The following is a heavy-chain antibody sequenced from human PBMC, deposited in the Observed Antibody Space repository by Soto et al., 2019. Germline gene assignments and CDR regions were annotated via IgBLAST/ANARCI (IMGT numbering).Heavy chain of an antibody. CDR3: ARDNHLGYCSGGSCYGLDS. D-gene: IGHD2-15*01. CDR1: GFTFSIYG. Sequence: QVQLVESGGGVVQPGRSLRLSCAASGFTFSIYGMHWVRQAPGKGRGWVAIAWFDGSIEYYADSVEGRFTISRDNSKHTLYLQMNSLRAEDTAVYYCARDNHLGYCSGGSCYGLDSWGQGTLVTVSS. V-gene: IGHV3-33*01. J-gene: IGHJ5*01. CDR2: AWFDGSIE.